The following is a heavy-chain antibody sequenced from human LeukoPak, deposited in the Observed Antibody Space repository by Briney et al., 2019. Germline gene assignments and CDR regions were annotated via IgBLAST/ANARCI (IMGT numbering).Heavy chain of an antibody. CDR3: AGLNRSGSYLARYYFDY. CDR1: GGSLRYSCYY. CDR2: IYYSGIT. J-gene: IGHJ4*02. D-gene: IGHD1-26*01. V-gene: IGHV4-39*02. Sequence: SETLSLTCTVSGGSLRYSCYYWGWLRETPGKGLEDLVRIYYSGITYHNPSLKSRGPISVDTSKTHVSLTLSSVTAADRGVFYCAGLNRSGSYLARYYFDYWGQGTLVTVSS.